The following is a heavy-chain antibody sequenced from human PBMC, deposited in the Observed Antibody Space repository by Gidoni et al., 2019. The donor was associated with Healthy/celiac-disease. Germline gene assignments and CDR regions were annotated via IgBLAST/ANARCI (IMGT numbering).Heavy chain of an antibody. CDR2: IYYSGST. CDR3: ARRPLYYDSSGYYPDDAFDI. D-gene: IGHD3-22*01. Sequence: QLQLQESGPGLVKPSETLSLTCTVSGGSIRSSSYYWGWIRQPPGKGLEWIGSIYYSGSTYYNPSLKSRVTISVDTSKNQFSLKLSSVTAADTAVYYCARRPLYYDSSGYYPDDAFDIWGQGTMVTVSS. J-gene: IGHJ3*02. V-gene: IGHV4-39*01. CDR1: GGSIRSSSYY.